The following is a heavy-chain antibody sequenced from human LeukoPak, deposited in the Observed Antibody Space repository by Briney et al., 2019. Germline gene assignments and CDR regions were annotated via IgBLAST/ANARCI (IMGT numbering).Heavy chain of an antibody. D-gene: IGHD3-22*01. CDR2: IIPILGIA. V-gene: IGHV1-69*04. CDR3: ASSHYDSSGYPRPDP. CDR1: GGTFSSYA. Sequence: SVKVSCKASGGTFSSYAISWVRQAPGQGLEWMGRIIPILGIANCAQKFQGRVTITADKSTSTAYMELSSLRSEDTAVYYCASSHYDSSGYPRPDPWGQGTLVTVSS. J-gene: IGHJ5*02.